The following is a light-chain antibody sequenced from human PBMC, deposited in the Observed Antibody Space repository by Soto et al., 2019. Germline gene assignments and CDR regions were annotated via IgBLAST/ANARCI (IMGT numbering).Light chain of an antibody. J-gene: IGKJ1*01. CDR2: GAS. CDR1: QSVSSN. V-gene: IGKV3-15*01. Sequence: EIVMTQSPGTLSVSPGERATLSCMASQSVSSNLAWYQQKPGQAPRLLIYGASTRATGIPARFSGSGSGTEFTLTISSLQSEDFAVYYCQQYNNWPSFGHGTKVDIK. CDR3: QQYNNWPS.